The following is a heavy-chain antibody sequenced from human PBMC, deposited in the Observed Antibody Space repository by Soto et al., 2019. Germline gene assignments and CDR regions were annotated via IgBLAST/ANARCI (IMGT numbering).Heavy chain of an antibody. V-gene: IGHV4-34*01. D-gene: IGHD3-16*02. CDR3: ARVPRDDLRLYRWFDH. CDR1: GGSFSGYY. CDR2: INYNGNT. Sequence: SETLSLTCAVYGGSFSGYYWSWIRQPPGKGLEWIGEINYNGNTNYNPSLKSRATISLDTSRNQFFLKLNSVAAADTAVYYCARVPRDDLRLYRWFDHWGQGTRVTVSS. J-gene: IGHJ5*02.